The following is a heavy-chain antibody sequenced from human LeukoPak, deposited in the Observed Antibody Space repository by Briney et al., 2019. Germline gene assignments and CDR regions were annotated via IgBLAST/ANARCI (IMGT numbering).Heavy chain of an antibody. Sequence: GGSLRLSCAASGFTYSSFAMSWVRQAPGKGLEWVSAISGSGGSTYYADSVKGRFTISRDNSKNTLYLQMNSLRAEDTAVYYCARGGSYLSAFDIWGQGTMVTVSS. CDR2: ISGSGGST. V-gene: IGHV3-23*01. CDR1: GFTYSSFA. CDR3: ARGGSYLSAFDI. D-gene: IGHD1-26*01. J-gene: IGHJ3*02.